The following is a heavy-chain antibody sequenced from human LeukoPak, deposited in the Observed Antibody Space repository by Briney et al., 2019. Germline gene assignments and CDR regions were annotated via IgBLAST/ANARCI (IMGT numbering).Heavy chain of an antibody. D-gene: IGHD1/OR15-1a*01. Sequence: SETLSLTCTVSGGSFSSHYWSWVRQPPGKGLEWIGYIYYSGSNHYNPSLKSRVTISLDTSKNEVSLKLTSVTAADTAVYYCARIGKQLEQRNAFDVWGQGTMVTVSS. CDR2: IYYSGSN. CDR1: GGSFSSHY. V-gene: IGHV4-59*11. J-gene: IGHJ3*01. CDR3: ARIGKQLEQRNAFDV.